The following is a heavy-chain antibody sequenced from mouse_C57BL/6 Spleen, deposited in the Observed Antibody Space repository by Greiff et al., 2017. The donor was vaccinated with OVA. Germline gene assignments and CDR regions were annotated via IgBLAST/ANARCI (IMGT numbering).Heavy chain of an antibody. Sequence: VQLQQSGAELVRPGASVTLSCKASGYTFTDYEMHWVKQTPVHGLEWIGAIDPETGGTAYNQKFKGKAILTADKSSSTAYMELRSLTSEDSAVYYGTRSYYGSSYAMDYWGQGTSVTVSS. CDR1: GYTFTDYE. CDR3: TRSYYGSSYAMDY. D-gene: IGHD1-1*01. J-gene: IGHJ4*01. V-gene: IGHV1-15*01. CDR2: IDPETGGT.